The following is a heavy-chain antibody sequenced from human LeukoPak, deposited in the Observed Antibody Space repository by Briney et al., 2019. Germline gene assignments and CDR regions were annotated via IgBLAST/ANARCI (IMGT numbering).Heavy chain of an antibody. CDR2: INHSGST. CDR1: GGSISSSTYF. V-gene: IGHV4-39*07. J-gene: IGHJ4*02. Sequence: SETLSLTCTVSGGSISSSTYFWDWVRQPPGKGLEWIGEINHSGSTNYNPSLKSRVTISVDTSKNQFSLKLSSVTAADTAVYYCARGAPAVRGVSDYWGQGTLVTVSS. D-gene: IGHD3-10*01. CDR3: ARGAPAVRGVSDY.